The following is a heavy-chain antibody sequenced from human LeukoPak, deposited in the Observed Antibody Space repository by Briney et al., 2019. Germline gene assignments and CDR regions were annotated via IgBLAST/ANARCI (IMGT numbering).Heavy chain of an antibody. CDR1: GFTFSSYA. D-gene: IGHD1-26*01. CDR2: ISGSDGST. J-gene: IGHJ4*02. CDR3: AKDRISRAMMGATTH. V-gene: IGHV3-23*01. Sequence: GGSLRLSCAASGFTFSSYAMSWVRQAPGKGLEWVSVISGSDGSTYYGDSVKGRFTISRDNSKNTLYLQMNSLRAEDTAVYYCAKDRISRAMMGATTHWGQGTLVTVSS.